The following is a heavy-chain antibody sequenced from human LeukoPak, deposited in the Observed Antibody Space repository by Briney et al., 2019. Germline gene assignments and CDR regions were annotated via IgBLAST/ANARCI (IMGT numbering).Heavy chain of an antibody. CDR1: GFPFSDRY. CDR2: ISPNGDNI. J-gene: IGHJ3*02. Sequence: GGSLRLSCAAAGFPFSDRYMSWIRQAPGKGMEWVAYISPNGDNIHYADSVKGRFTISRDNAKNSLFLQVNSLRAEDTAVYYCARENLTMGFDIWGQGTMVTVSS. V-gene: IGHV3-11*04. D-gene: IGHD2-8*01. CDR3: ARENLTMGFDI.